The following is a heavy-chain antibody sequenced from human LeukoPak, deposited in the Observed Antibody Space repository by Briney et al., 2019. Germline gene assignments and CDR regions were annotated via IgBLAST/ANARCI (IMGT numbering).Heavy chain of an antibody. CDR2: IYYSGST. D-gene: IGHD2-21*02. CDR1: AGFVSNSNYY. Sequence: SETLSLTCTVSAGFVSNSNYYWGWIRQPPGKGLEWIGSIYYSGSTYYNPSLKSRVTISVDTSKNQFSLKLSSVTAADTAVYYCARGEPDPQAYCGGDCGELYAFDIWGQGTMVTVSS. J-gene: IGHJ3*02. CDR3: ARGEPDPQAYCGGDCGELYAFDI. V-gene: IGHV4-39*07.